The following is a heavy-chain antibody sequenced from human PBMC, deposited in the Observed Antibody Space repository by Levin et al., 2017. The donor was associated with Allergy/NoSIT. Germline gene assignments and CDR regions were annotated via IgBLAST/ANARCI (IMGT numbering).Heavy chain of an antibody. D-gene: IGHD2-15*01. CDR1: GYSFTSHY. J-gene: IGHJ4*02. CDR3: ARILWGSGGPPDF. Sequence: HGESLKISCKGSGYSFTSHYITWVRQMPEKGLEWMGKIDPSDSYTKYSPSFQGHVTFSANKSISTAYLQWSSLKASDTALYYCARILWGSGGPPDFWGQGTLVTVSS. CDR2: IDPSDSYT. V-gene: IGHV5-10-1*01.